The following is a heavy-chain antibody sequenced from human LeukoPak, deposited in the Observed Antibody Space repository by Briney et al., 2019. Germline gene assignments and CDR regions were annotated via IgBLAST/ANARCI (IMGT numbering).Heavy chain of an antibody. CDR1: GGSIGSYY. Sequence: SETLSLTCTVSGGSIGSYYWSWIRQPAGKGLEWIGRIYTSGSTNYNPSLKSRVTISVDTSKNQFSLKLSSVTAADTAVYYCARETPLVGARYPDYWGQGTLVIVSS. D-gene: IGHD1-26*01. CDR3: ARETPLVGARYPDY. V-gene: IGHV4-4*07. CDR2: IYTSGST. J-gene: IGHJ4*02.